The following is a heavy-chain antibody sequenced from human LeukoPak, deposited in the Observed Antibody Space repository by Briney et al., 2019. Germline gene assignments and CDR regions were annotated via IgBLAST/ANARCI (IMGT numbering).Heavy chain of an antibody. J-gene: IGHJ4*02. Sequence: PSETLSLTCPVSGGSISSGSYYWTWIRQPAGRGLECIGRIYTSGSTNHNPSLKSRVTISLDTSKNQFSLKLISVTAADTAVYFCARERTDTSMDYWGQGTLVTVSS. D-gene: IGHD5-18*01. CDR1: GGSISSGSYY. CDR3: ARERTDTSMDY. V-gene: IGHV4-61*02. CDR2: IYTSGST.